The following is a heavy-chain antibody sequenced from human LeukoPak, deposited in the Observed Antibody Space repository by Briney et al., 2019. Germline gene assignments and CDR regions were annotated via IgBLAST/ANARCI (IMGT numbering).Heavy chain of an antibody. CDR3: AKENLGSVYGDYAY. CDR2: ILDSGDS. V-gene: IGHV4-59*12. Sequence: SETLSLTCTVSGGSISNYYWSWIRQPPGKGLEWIGYILDSGDSDYNPSLKSRVTISMDTSKNQFSLRLTSVTATDTAVYYCAKENLGSVYGDYAYWGQGTLVTVSS. D-gene: IGHD4-17*01. J-gene: IGHJ4*02. CDR1: GGSISNYY.